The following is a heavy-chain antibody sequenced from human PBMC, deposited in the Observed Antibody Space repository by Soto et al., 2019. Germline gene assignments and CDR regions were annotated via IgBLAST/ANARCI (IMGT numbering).Heavy chain of an antibody. CDR3: ARDHNFGFILYDMDV. D-gene: IGHD2-15*01. CDR2: INPSSGRT. V-gene: IGHV1-46*01. J-gene: IGHJ6*02. Sequence: ASVKVSCQSSGYTFTSYSMHWVRHAPGQGLEWMGIINPSSGRTSYAQNFPGRVTMTSDTSTIIVYMEMSSLKSEDTAVYYFARDHNFGFILYDMDVWGQGTTVTVSS. CDR1: GYTFTSYS.